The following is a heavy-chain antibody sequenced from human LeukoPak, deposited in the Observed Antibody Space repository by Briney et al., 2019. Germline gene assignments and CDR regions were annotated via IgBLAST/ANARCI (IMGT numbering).Heavy chain of an antibody. D-gene: IGHD3-16*01. J-gene: IGHJ4*02. Sequence: GASVKVSCKASGHTFTSYDINWVRQATGQGLEWMGWMNPNSGNTGYAQKFQGRVTITRNTSISTAYMELSSLRSEDTAVYYCARDTLIIGAHFDYWGQGTLVTVSS. V-gene: IGHV1-8*03. CDR3: ARDTLIIGAHFDY. CDR1: GHTFTSYD. CDR2: MNPNSGNT.